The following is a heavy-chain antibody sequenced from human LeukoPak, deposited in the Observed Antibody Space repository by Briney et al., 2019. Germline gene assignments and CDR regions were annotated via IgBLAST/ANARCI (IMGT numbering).Heavy chain of an antibody. CDR1: GGSISSRNW. CDR3: ARLMGGPNYCSGGSCYSLDAFDI. V-gene: IGHV4-4*02. CDR2: IYHSGST. J-gene: IGHJ3*02. Sequence: PSGTLSLTCAVSGGSISSRNWWSWVRQPPGKGLEWIGEIYHSGSTHYNPSLKTRVTISVDTSKNQFSLKLSSVTAADTAVYYCARLMGGPNYCSGGSCYSLDAFDIWGQGTMVTVSS. D-gene: IGHD2-15*01.